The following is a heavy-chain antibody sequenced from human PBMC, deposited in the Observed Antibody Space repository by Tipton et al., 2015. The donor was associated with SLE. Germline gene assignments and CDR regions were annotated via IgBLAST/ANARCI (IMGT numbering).Heavy chain of an antibody. J-gene: IGHJ4*02. CDR3: ARGAGDYFDY. D-gene: IGHD3-10*01. CDR1: GGSISSYY. V-gene: IGHV4-59*01. Sequence: TLSLTCTVSGGSISSYYWSWIRQPPGKGLEWIGYIYYSGSTNYNPSLKSQVTISVDTSKNQFSLKLSSVTAADTAVYYCARGAGDYFDYWGQGTLVTVSS. CDR2: IYYSGST.